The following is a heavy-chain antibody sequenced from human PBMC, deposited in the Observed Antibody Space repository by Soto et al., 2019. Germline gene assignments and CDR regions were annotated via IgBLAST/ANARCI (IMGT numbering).Heavy chain of an antibody. V-gene: IGHV3-66*01. CDR3: ARDTLDDD. CDR1: GVTVSNNY. D-gene: IGHD3-3*01. J-gene: IGHJ4*02. CDR2: IYSGGRT. Sequence: GGSLRLSCAASGVTVSNNYMSWVRQAPGKGLEWVSVIYSGGRTYYADSVKGRFIISRDSSKNTLYLQMNSLRAEDTAVYYCARDTLDDDRGQGSLVTGSS.